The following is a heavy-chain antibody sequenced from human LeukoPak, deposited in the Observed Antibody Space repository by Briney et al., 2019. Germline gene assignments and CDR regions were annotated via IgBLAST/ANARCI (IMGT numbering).Heavy chain of an antibody. V-gene: IGHV3-33*01. CDR2: IWYDGSKK. CDR1: GFTFSAYG. J-gene: IGHJ4*02. D-gene: IGHD6-6*01. CDR3: AGDPSFPYYFDY. Sequence: GWSLRLSCAASGFTFSAYGMHWVRQSPGKGLEWVAVIWYDGSKKYYGDSVKGRFTISRDNSKNTLFLQMNSLRAEDTAVYYCAGDPSFPYYFDYWGQGTLVTVPS.